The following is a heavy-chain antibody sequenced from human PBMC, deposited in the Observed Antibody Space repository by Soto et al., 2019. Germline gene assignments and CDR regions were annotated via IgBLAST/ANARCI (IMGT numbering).Heavy chain of an antibody. D-gene: IGHD3-16*01. V-gene: IGHV3-23*01. CDR2: ISYSGTTT. CDR3: AKRFTFLGEVKLPPVFDS. Sequence: EVQLLESGGGLVQPEGSLRLSCAASGFTFSSHAMSWVRQAPGKGLEWVSAISYSGTTTYYAESVKGRFTISRDNSKNTLYLQITSLRVENTPFYYCAKRFTFLGEVKLPPVFDSGGKGPLVTVPS. J-gene: IGHJ4*02. CDR1: GFTFSSHA.